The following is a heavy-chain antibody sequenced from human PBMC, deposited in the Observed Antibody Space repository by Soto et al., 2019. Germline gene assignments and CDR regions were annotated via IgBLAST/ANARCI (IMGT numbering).Heavy chain of an antibody. CDR1: GGSISSGGYY. V-gene: IGHV4-31*03. CDR3: VRGVLS. CDR2: IHHSGIT. D-gene: IGHD3-10*01. Sequence: QVQLQESGPGLVKASQTLSLTCNVSGGSISSGGYYWTWIRQHPGKSLEWIGNIHHSGITFYNPSLKSRVSISVDTSKNQFSLKLSSVTAADTAVYFCVRGVLSWGQGTLVTVSS. J-gene: IGHJ1*01.